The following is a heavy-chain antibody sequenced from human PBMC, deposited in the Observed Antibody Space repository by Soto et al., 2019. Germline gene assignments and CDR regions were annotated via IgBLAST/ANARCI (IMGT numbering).Heavy chain of an antibody. CDR3: AKDRGRWLKLGYFDY. CDR1: GFSFSSSA. Sequence: GGSLRLSCAASGFSFSSSAMHWVRQAPDKGLEWVAIISYDGSQKYYADSVKGRFTISRDNSKNTLSLQMNSLRAEDTAVYFCAKDRGRWLKLGYFDYWGQGTLVTVSS. V-gene: IGHV3-30*04. D-gene: IGHD3-16*01. J-gene: IGHJ4*02. CDR2: ISYDGSQK.